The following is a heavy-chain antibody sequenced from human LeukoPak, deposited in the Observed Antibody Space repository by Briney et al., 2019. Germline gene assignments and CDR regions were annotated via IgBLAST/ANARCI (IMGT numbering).Heavy chain of an antibody. J-gene: IGHJ4*02. Sequence: GGSLRLSCAASGFTFSSYAMNWVRQAPGKGLEWVSSISGGAGGAAYADSVKGRFTMSRDNSKNTLYLQMNSLRAEDTAVYYCAKDGGYGSGSYYPDYWGQGTLLTVSS. V-gene: IGHV3-23*01. CDR1: GFTFSSYA. CDR3: AKDGGYGSGSYYPDY. D-gene: IGHD3-10*01. CDR2: ISGGAGGA.